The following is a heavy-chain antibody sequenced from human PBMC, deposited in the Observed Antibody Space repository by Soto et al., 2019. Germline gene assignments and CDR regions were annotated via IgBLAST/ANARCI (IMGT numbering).Heavy chain of an antibody. J-gene: IGHJ6*02. CDR2: ISGSGGST. CDR1: GFTFSSYA. CDR3: GKGAHTNYLYYGMDV. Sequence: PGGSLRLSCAASGFTFSSYAMSWVRQAPGKGLEWVSAISGSGGSTYYADSVRGRFTISRDNSKNTLYPQMNSLRDEDTAVYYCGKGAHTNYLYYGMDVWGQGTTVTVSS. V-gene: IGHV3-23*01.